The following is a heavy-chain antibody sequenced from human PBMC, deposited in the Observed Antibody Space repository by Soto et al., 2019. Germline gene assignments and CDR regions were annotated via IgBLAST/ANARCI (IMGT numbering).Heavy chain of an antibody. CDR3: AKDNGGGCDWVGVGDSSDI. Sequence: QVQLVESGGGVVQPGRSLRLSCAASGFTFSSYGMHWVRQAPGKGLEWVAVISYDGSNKYYADSVKGRLTISRDNSKSTLSLQITSRRGEDTAVYYCAKDNGGGCDWVGVGDSSDICGQGTMVTVAS. V-gene: IGHV3-30*18. CDR1: GFTFSSYG. J-gene: IGHJ3*02. CDR2: ISYDGSNK. D-gene: IGHD5-12*01.